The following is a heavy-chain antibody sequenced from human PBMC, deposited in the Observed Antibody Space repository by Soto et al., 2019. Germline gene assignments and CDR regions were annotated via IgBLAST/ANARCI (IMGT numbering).Heavy chain of an antibody. CDR2: IIPLFGTT. J-gene: IGHJ4*02. CDR3: ARPLRYYDYWMGYHPFDY. Sequence: QVQLVQSGAEVKKPGSSVKVSCRASGGSFNSYAINWVRQATGQGLEWMRGIIPLFGTTYYAQKFQGRVTITADDSTTTAYMDQNSLEFEETALYYCARPLRYYDYWMGYHPFDYWGEGTLVTVSS. CDR1: GGSFNSYA. D-gene: IGHD3-3*01. V-gene: IGHV1-69*01.